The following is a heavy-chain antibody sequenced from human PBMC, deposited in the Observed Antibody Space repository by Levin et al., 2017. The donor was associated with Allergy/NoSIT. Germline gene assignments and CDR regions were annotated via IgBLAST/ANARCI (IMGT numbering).Heavy chain of an antibody. V-gene: IGHV4-59*01. J-gene: IGHJ4*02. CDR2: IYYSGST. CDR3: ARSREWELGGFDY. Sequence: PSETLSLTCTVSGGSISSYYWSWIRQPPGKGLEWIGYIYYSGSTNYNPSLKSRVTISVDTSKNQFSLKLSSVTAADTAVYYCARSREWELGGFDYWGQGTLVTVSS. CDR1: GGSISSYY. D-gene: IGHD1-26*01.